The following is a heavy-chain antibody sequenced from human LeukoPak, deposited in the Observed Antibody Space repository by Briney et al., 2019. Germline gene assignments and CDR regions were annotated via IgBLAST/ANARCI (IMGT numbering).Heavy chain of an antibody. D-gene: IGHD6-13*01. V-gene: IGHV1-69*01. J-gene: IGHJ6*02. CDR2: IIPIFGTA. Sequence: SVKVSCKASGGTFSSYAISWVRQAPGQGLEWMGGIIPIFGTANYAQKFQGRVTITADESTSTAYTELSSLRSEDTAVYYCASGKAAGTYYYYGMDVWGQGTTVTVSS. CDR1: GGTFSSYA. CDR3: ASGKAAGTYYYYGMDV.